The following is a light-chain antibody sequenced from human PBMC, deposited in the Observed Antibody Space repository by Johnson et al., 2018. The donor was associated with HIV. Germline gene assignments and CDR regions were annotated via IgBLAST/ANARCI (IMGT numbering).Light chain of an antibody. CDR1: SSNIGNNY. J-gene: IGLJ1*01. Sequence: QSLLTQPPSVSAAPGQKVTISCSGSSSNIGNNYVSWYQQLPGTAPKLLIYENTKRPSGIPDRFSGSKSGTSATLRITGLQTGDEADYYCGTWDTSLTTGGVFGTGTKVTVL. CDR3: GTWDTSLTTGGV. V-gene: IGLV1-51*02. CDR2: ENT.